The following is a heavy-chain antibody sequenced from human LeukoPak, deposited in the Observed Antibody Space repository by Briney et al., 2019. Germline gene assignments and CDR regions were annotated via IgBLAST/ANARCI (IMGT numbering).Heavy chain of an antibody. Sequence: SETLSLTCSVSGGSVSSYYWSWIRQPPGKGLEWIGYIYYSGSTNYNPSLKSRVTISVDTSKNQFSLKLSSVTAADTAVYYCAREGGSYSDNWFDPWGQGTLVTVSS. J-gene: IGHJ5*02. D-gene: IGHD1-26*01. CDR3: AREGGSYSDNWFDP. CDR2: IYYSGST. CDR1: GGSVSSYY. V-gene: IGHV4-59*02.